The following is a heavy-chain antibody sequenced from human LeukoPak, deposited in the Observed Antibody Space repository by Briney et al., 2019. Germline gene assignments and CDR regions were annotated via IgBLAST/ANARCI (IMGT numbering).Heavy chain of an antibody. CDR3: VRKSPGYNGMDV. J-gene: IGHJ6*02. CDR1: GFTFSSYF. D-gene: IGHD1-1*01. CDR2: INGDGSNT. V-gene: IGHV3-74*03. Sequence: GGSLRLSCAASGFTFSSYFMHWVRQVPGKGLVWVSRINGDGSNTVYADSVKGRFTISRDNAENTLYLQMNSLRAEDTAVYYCVRKSPGYNGMDVWGQGTTVTVSS.